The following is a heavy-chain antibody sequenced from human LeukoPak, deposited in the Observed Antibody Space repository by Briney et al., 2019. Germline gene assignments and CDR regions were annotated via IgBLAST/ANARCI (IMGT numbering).Heavy chain of an antibody. D-gene: IGHD2-2*02. CDR1: GGSVSSGSYY. CDR3: ARDHCSSTSCHNWYFDL. Sequence: PSETLSLTCIVSGGSVSSGSYYWSWIRQPPGKGLEWIGYIYYSGSTNYNPSLKSRVTISVDTSKNQFSLKLSSVTAADPAVYYCARDHCSSTSCHNWYFDLWGRGTLVTVSS. V-gene: IGHV4-61*01. CDR2: IYYSGST. J-gene: IGHJ2*01.